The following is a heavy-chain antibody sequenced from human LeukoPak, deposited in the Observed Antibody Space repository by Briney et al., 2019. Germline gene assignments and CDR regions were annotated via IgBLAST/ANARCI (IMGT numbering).Heavy chain of an antibody. J-gene: IGHJ6*02. Sequence: PGGSLRLSCVASGFTFSNYAMSWVRQTPGKGLEWVSVIYSGGSTYYADSVKGRFTISRDNSKNTLYLQMNSLRAEDTAVYYCARDGYGDYVYYYYGMDVWGQGTTVTVSS. CDR3: ARDGYGDYVYYYYGMDV. CDR2: IYSGGST. D-gene: IGHD4-17*01. V-gene: IGHV3-53*01. CDR1: GFTFSNYA.